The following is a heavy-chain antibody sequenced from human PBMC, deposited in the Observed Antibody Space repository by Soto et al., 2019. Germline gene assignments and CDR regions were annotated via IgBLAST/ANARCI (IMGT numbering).Heavy chain of an antibody. Sequence: ASVKVSCTASGYTFTSYAMHWVRQAPGQRLEWMGWINAGNGNTKYSQKFQGRVTITRDTSASTAYMELSSLRSEDTAVYYCARALGYCTNGVCYTWWYFDYWGQGTLVTVSS. J-gene: IGHJ4*02. CDR2: INAGNGNT. D-gene: IGHD2-8*01. V-gene: IGHV1-3*01. CDR3: ARALGYCTNGVCYTWWYFDY. CDR1: GYTFTSYA.